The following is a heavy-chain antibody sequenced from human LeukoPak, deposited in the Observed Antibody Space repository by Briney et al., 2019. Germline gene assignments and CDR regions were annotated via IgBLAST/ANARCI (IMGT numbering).Heavy chain of an antibody. V-gene: IGHV3-9*01. CDR2: ISWNSGSI. Sequence: SGGSLRLSCAASGFTFDDYAMPWVRQAPGKGLEWVSGISWNSGSIGYADSVKGRFTISRDNAKNSLYLQMNSLRAEDTALYYCAKDIGGSYLSTLDYWGQGTLVTVSS. J-gene: IGHJ4*02. CDR1: GFTFDDYA. D-gene: IGHD1-26*01. CDR3: AKDIGGSYLSTLDY.